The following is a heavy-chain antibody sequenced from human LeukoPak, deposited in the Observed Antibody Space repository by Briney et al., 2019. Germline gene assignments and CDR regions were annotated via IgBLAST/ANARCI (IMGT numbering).Heavy chain of an antibody. J-gene: IGHJ4*02. Sequence: ASVKVSCKASGYTFTSYGISWVRQAPGQGLEWMGWISAYNGNTNYAQKLQSRVTMTTDTSTSTAYMELRSLRSDDTAVYYCARDSGSGIVATTFDYWGQGTLVTVSS. CDR2: ISAYNGNT. CDR3: ARDSGSGIVATTFDY. V-gene: IGHV1-18*01. D-gene: IGHD5-12*01. CDR1: GYTFTSYG.